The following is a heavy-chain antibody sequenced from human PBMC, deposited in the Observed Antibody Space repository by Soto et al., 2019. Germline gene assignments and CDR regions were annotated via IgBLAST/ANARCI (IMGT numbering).Heavy chain of an antibody. D-gene: IGHD5-12*01. CDR2: INPNSGGT. CDR3: AREESSDGYNDDFDY. Sequence: ASVKVSCKASGYTFTGYYMHWVRQAPGQGLEWMGWINPNSGGTNYAQKFQGRVTMTRDTSISTAYMDLSRLRSDDTAVYYCAREESSDGYNDDFDYWGQGTLVTVSS. J-gene: IGHJ4*02. V-gene: IGHV1-2*02. CDR1: GYTFTGYY.